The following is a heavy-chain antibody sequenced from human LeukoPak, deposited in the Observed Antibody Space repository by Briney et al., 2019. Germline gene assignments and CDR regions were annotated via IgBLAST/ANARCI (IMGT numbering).Heavy chain of an antibody. D-gene: IGHD4-17*01. CDR2: INPNSGGT. V-gene: IGHV1-2*06. J-gene: IGHJ5*02. CDR3: ARDLMDVITTVTTRWFDP. Sequence: ASVKVSCKASGYTFTGYYMHWVRQAPGQGLEWMGRINPNSGGTNYAQKFQGRVTMTRDTSISTAYMELSRLRSDDTAVYYCARDLMDVITTVTTRWFDPWGQGTLVTVSS. CDR1: GYTFTGYY.